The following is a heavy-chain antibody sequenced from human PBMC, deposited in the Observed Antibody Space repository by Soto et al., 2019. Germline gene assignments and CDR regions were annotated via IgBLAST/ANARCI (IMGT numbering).Heavy chain of an antibody. CDR3: ARGYYDILTGYYKRGWFDP. CDR2: IYYSGST. D-gene: IGHD3-9*01. Sequence: SETLSLTCTVSGGSISSSSYYWGWIRQPPGKGLEWIGSIYYSGSTYYNPSLKSRVTISVDTSKNQFSLKLSSVTAADTAVYYCARGYYDILTGYYKRGWFDPWGQGTLVTVSS. V-gene: IGHV4-39*01. J-gene: IGHJ5*02. CDR1: GGSISSSSYY.